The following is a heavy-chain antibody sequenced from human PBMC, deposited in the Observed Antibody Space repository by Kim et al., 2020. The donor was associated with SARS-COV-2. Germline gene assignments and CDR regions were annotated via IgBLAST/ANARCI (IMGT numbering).Heavy chain of an antibody. J-gene: IGHJ4*02. D-gene: IGHD5-12*01. Sequence: PIFGTANYAQKFKGRVTITADESTSTAYMELSSLRSEDTAVYYCGVDYYYWGQGTLVTVSS. CDR3: GVDYYY. V-gene: IGHV1-69*01. CDR2: PIFGTA.